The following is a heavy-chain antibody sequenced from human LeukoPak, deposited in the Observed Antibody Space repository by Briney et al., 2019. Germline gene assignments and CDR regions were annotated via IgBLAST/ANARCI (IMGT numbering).Heavy chain of an antibody. CDR2: ISGSGAGK. D-gene: IGHD2-2*01. Sequence: GGSLRLSCAASGFTFSTYAMTWVRQAPGKGLEWVSSISGSGAGKFYAAPVKGRFTISRDNSKNTLYLQMNSLRAEDTAVYYCAKSNRGYCSSTSCYVNYWGQGTLVTVSS. J-gene: IGHJ4*02. V-gene: IGHV3-23*01. CDR1: GFTFSTYA. CDR3: AKSNRGYCSSTSCYVNY.